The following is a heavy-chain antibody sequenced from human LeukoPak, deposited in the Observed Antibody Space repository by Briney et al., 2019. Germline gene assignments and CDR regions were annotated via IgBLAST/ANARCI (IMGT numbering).Heavy chain of an antibody. Sequence: QTGGSLRLSCAASGFTVSLYYMTWVRQAPGKGLEWVSVIYSGGPTYYADSVKGRFTISRDNAKNSLFLQMSSLRAEDTAVYYCATDRGWRTSGYYLYYFEYWGQGTLVTFSS. V-gene: IGHV3-53*01. CDR3: ATDRGWRTSGYYLYYFEY. D-gene: IGHD3-3*01. CDR2: IYSGGPT. CDR1: GFTVSLYY. J-gene: IGHJ4*02.